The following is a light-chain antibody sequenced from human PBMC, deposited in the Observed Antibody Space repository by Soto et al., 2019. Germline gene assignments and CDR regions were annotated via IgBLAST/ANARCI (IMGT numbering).Light chain of an antibody. CDR2: AAS. CDR1: QSISTT. V-gene: IGKV1-39*01. CDR3: HQSRGNPPFT. Sequence: DIELPQSPSPLSASVGDRATITCGASQSISTTLHWYQQRPGKAPKLLIYAASTLYGGVPSGFSGGGSGKDFSPTINGLQPDEFSTYYCHQSRGNPPFTFGGGTRV. J-gene: IGKJ4*01.